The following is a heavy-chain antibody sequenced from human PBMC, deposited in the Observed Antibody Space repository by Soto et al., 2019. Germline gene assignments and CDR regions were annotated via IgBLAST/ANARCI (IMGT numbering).Heavy chain of an antibody. CDR1: GFIFSNYA. Sequence: EEQLLESGGGVVQRGGSLRLSCAASGFIFSNYAMTWVRQAPGKGLEWVSRISGRGGSTYYADSVKGRLTMSRDNSKNTLYLQMSSLSAEDTAIYYCARRAGGAVVWYYDLWGRGTLVNV. CDR2: ISGRGGST. V-gene: IGHV3-23*01. D-gene: IGHD2-21*01. J-gene: IGHJ2*01. CDR3: ARRAGGAVVWYYDL.